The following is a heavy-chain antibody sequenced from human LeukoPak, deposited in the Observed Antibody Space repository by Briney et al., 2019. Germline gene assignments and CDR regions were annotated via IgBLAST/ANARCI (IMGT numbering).Heavy chain of an antibody. J-gene: IGHJ4*02. Sequence: SETLSLTCAVSGYSISSNYFWGWSRRPPGKGVEGIGTSSHSGTTFYKPSLKTRITISLDTSNNPFSLKVNSVTAADTAVYYCVRDIGQLRSDYWGQGTLVTVSS. D-gene: IGHD2-2*01. CDR3: VRDIGQLRSDY. V-gene: IGHV4-38-2*02. CDR2: SSHSGTT. CDR1: GYSISSNYF.